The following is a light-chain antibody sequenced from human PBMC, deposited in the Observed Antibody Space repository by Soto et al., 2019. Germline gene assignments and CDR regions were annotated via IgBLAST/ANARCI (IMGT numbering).Light chain of an antibody. V-gene: IGKV1-39*01. CDR1: HSINNY. Sequence: QMTQSPSSLSASVGDRVIITCRADHSINNYLNWYQQKPGQVPKLLIYAASTLQSGVPSRFSRSGSGRVLTLTINSLQPEDFATYYCQQSYSTLGTFGRGTRVEI. J-gene: IGKJ1*01. CDR3: QQSYSTLGT. CDR2: AAS.